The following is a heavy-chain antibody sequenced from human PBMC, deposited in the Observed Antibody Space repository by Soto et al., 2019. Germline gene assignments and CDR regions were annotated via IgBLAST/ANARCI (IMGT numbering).Heavy chain of an antibody. CDR2: VYHSRST. V-gene: IGHV4-59*01. CDR1: GDSISSYF. Sequence: SETLSLTCTVSGDSISSYFWSWIRQPPGKGLEWIGCVYHSRSTNYSPSLKRRVSISVDTSKNQFSLRLTSVTAADTAVYYCARTYSSSYSRYPVYYGMDVWGQGTTVT. CDR3: ARTYSSSYSRYPVYYGMDV. D-gene: IGHD3-22*01. J-gene: IGHJ6*02.